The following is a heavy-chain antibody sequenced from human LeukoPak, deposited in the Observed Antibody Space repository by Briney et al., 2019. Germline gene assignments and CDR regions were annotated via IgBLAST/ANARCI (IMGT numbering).Heavy chain of an antibody. D-gene: IGHD2-8*02. Sequence: ASVKVSFNASGYTFTDYYMRWVRQAPGQGLEWMVWINAKSGDTKYAQKFQARVTMTRDTSITTTYMEVSRLSSDDTAVYYCARQNTGQLDYWGQGTLVTVSS. J-gene: IGHJ4*02. CDR3: ARQNTGQLDY. CDR1: GYTFTDYY. CDR2: INAKSGDT. V-gene: IGHV1-2*02.